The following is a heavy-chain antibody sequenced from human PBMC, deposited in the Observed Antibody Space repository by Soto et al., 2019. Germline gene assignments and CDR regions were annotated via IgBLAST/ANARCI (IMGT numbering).Heavy chain of an antibody. Sequence: SETLSLTCAVSGGSISSGGYSWSWIRQPPGKGLEWIGHIYQTGSTYYNPSPKSPVTVSLPRSKNQFSLKLSSVTAPHTTVVHCARGRLIKWFDPWGRGTLVTVSS. CDR1: GGSISSGGYS. CDR2: IYQTGST. V-gene: IGHV4-30-2*01. CDR3: ARGRLIKWFDP. D-gene: IGHD3-16*01. J-gene: IGHJ5*02.